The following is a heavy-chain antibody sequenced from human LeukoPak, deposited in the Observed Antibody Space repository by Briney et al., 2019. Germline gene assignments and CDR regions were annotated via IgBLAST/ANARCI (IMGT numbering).Heavy chain of an antibody. CDR2: IKLDGSEK. D-gene: IGHD3-16*02. CDR3: ARDLWDYVWGTYRFYAFDV. J-gene: IGHJ3*01. Sequence: GGSLRLSCVASGFTFGKYWMSWVRQAPGKGLEWVANIKLDGSEKNYVDSVKGRFTISRDNTKNTLYLQMDTLTAKDTAVYYCARDLWDYVWGTYRFYAFDVWGQGTMVTVSS. CDR1: GFTFGKYW. V-gene: IGHV3-7*03.